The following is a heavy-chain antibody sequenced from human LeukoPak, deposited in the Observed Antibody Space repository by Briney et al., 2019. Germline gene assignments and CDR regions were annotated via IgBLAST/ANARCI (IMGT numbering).Heavy chain of an antibody. V-gene: IGHV1-18*01. Sequence: ASVKVSCKASGYTFTSYGISWVRQAPGQGLEWMGWISAYNGNTNYAQKLQGRVTMTTDTSTSTAYMELRSLRSDDTAVYYCARDGVATIKYNWFDPWGQGTLVTVSS. CDR1: GYTFTSYG. CDR3: ARDGVATIKYNWFDP. D-gene: IGHD5-24*01. CDR2: ISAYNGNT. J-gene: IGHJ5*02.